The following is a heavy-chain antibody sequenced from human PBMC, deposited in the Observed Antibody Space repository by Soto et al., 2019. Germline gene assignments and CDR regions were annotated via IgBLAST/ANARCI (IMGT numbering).Heavy chain of an antibody. CDR1: GYTFTSYG. V-gene: IGHV1-18*04. D-gene: IGHD2-15*01. CDR2: ISAYNGNT. CDR3: ARHGYCSGGSCPPSYYYGMDV. J-gene: IGHJ6*02. Sequence: QVQLVQSGAEVKKPGASVKVSCQASGYTFTSYGISWVRQAPGQGLEWMGWISAYNGNTNYAQKLQGRVTMTTDTSTSTAYMELRSLRSDDTAVYYCARHGYCSGGSCPPSYYYGMDVWCQGTTVTVSS.